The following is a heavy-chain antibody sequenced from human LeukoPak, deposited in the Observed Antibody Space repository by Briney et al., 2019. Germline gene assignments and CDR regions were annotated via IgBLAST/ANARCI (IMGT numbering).Heavy chain of an antibody. J-gene: IGHJ4*02. CDR1: GGSFSGYY. D-gene: IGHD3-10*01. CDR2: INHSGST. CDR3: ARLGAKGTKKRVVRGFDY. Sequence: SETLSLTCAVYGGSFSGYYWSWIRQPPGKGLEWIGEINHSGSTNYNPSLKSRVTISVDTSKNQFSLKLSSVTAADTAVYYWARLGAKGTKKRVVRGFDYWGQGTLVTVSS. V-gene: IGHV4-34*01.